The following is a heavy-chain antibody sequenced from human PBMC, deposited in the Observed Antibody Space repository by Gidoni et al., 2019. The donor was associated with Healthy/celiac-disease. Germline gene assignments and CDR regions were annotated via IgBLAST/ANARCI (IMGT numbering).Heavy chain of an antibody. V-gene: IGHV3-49*04. CDR1: GFTFGDSA. Sequence: EVQMVESGGGLGQPGRSLRLSCTAAGFTFGDSAMSWVRQAPGKGLEWVGFIRSQAYGGTTEYAASVKGRFTISRDDSKSIAYLQMNSLKTEDTAVYYCTSEYYYGSGSNWFDPWGQGTLVTVSS. CDR2: IRSQAYGGTT. J-gene: IGHJ5*02. D-gene: IGHD3-10*01. CDR3: TSEYYYGSGSNWFDP.